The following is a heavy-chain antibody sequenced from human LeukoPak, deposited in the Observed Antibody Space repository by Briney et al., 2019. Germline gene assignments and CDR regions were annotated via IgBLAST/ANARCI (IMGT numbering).Heavy chain of an antibody. J-gene: IGHJ4*02. Sequence: SETLSLTCAVYGGSFSGYYWSWIRQPPGKGLEWIGEINHSGSTNYNPSLKSRVTISVDTSKNQFSLKLSSVTAADTAVYYCARGGGRRTYVLRFLEWLSRIYFDYWGQGTLVTVSS. V-gene: IGHV4-34*01. CDR3: ARGGGRRTYVLRFLEWLSRIYFDY. CDR1: GGSFSGYY. CDR2: INHSGST. D-gene: IGHD3-3*01.